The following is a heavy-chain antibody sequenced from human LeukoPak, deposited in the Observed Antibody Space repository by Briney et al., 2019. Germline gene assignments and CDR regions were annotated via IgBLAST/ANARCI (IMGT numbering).Heavy chain of an antibody. CDR3: ARVTSSGWYRKPDAFDI. J-gene: IGHJ3*02. Sequence: SETVSLTCTVSGGSVSSGSYYWSWIRQPPGKGLEWIGYIYYSGSTNYNPSLKSRVTISVDTSKDQFSLKLSSVTAADTAVYYCARVTSSGWYRKPDAFDIWGQGTMVTVSS. CDR1: GGSVSSGSYY. CDR2: IYYSGST. V-gene: IGHV4-61*01. D-gene: IGHD6-19*01.